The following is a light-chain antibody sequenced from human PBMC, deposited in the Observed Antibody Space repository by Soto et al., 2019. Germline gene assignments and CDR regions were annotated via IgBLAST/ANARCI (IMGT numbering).Light chain of an antibody. CDR3: CSYAGNNALV. V-gene: IGLV2-23*02. CDR2: EVS. Sequence: QSALTQPASVSGSRGQSITISCTGTSSNVGSYNFVSWYRQYPGKAPELIIYEVSQRPSTFFNRFSGSKSGNTVSLTISGLQSDDEADYYCCSYAGNNALVFGGGTKLTVL. CDR1: SSNVGSYNF. J-gene: IGLJ3*02.